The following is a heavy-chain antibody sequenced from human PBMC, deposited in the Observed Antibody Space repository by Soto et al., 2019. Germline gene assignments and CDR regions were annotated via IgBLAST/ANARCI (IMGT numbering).Heavy chain of an antibody. CDR1: GFTFSSYD. Sequence: SLRLSCAASGFTFSSYDMHWVRQATGKGLEWVSAIGTAGDTYYPGSVKGRFTISRENAKNSLYLQMNSLRAGDTAVYYCARAVGRAAGRGLDPWGQGTLVTVSS. D-gene: IGHD6-13*01. CDR3: ARAVGRAAGRGLDP. V-gene: IGHV3-13*01. CDR2: IGTAGDT. J-gene: IGHJ5*02.